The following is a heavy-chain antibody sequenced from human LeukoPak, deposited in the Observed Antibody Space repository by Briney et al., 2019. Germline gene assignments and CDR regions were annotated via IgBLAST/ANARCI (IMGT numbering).Heavy chain of an antibody. V-gene: IGHV3-73*01. CDR2: IRSKANSYAT. J-gene: IGHJ5*02. CDR1: GFTFSGSA. Sequence: GGSLRLSCAASGFTFSGSAMHWVRQASGKGLEWVGRIRSKANSYATAYAASVKGRFTISRDDSKNTAYLQMNSLKTEDTAVYYCTRLLLSRGRIAAAGVAWFDPWGQGTLVTASS. D-gene: IGHD6-13*01. CDR3: TRLLLSRGRIAAAGVAWFDP.